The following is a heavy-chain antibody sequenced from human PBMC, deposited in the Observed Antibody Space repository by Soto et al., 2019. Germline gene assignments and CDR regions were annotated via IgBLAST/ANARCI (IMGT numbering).Heavy chain of an antibody. CDR2: INWNGGSA. CDR3: AWGYCSTTTCFGPCWYMDV. V-gene: IGHV3-20*04. Sequence: EVQLVESGGGVVRPGGSLRLSCAASGFTFDDYGMSWVRQVPGKGLEWVSGINWNGGSADYVDSVKGRFTISRDNTKTFLYLQMNSLAAEDTGLYYCAWGYCSTTTCFGPCWYMDVWGKGTTVIVSS. J-gene: IGHJ6*03. CDR1: GFTFDDYG. D-gene: IGHD2-2*01.